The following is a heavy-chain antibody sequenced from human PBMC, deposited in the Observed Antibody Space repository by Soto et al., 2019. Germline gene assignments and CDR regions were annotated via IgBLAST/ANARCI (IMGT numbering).Heavy chain of an antibody. CDR3: ARQPYCISTSCTNWFDP. V-gene: IGHV4-30-4*01. Sequence: PSETLSLTCTVSGGSISSGDYYWSWIRQPPGKGLEWIGYIYYSGSTYYNPSLKSRVTISVDTSKNQFSLKLSSVTAADTAVYYCARQPYCISTSCTNWFDPWGQGTLVTVSS. CDR2: IYYSGST. CDR1: GGSISSGDYY. D-gene: IGHD2-2*01. J-gene: IGHJ5*02.